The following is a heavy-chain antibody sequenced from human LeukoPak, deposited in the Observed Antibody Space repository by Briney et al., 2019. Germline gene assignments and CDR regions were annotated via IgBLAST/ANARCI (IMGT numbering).Heavy chain of an antibody. CDR1: GFTFSTHA. CDR3: AKGIRYSSSSDTFDY. D-gene: IGHD6-6*01. V-gene: IGHV3-23*01. Sequence: GGSLRLSCAASGFTFSTHAMSWVRQAPGKGLEWVSGISGSGGSTYNADSVKGRFTSSRDNSKNTLYLQMNSLRAEDTAVYYCAKGIRYSSSSDTFDYWGQGALVTVSS. CDR2: ISGSGGST. J-gene: IGHJ4*02.